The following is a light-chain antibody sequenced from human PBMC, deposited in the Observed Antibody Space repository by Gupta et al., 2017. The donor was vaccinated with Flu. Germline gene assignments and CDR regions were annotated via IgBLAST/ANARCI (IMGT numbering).Light chain of an antibody. CDR3: QQYNSYPLR. Sequence: DIQMTQSPSTLSASVGDRVTITCRASQSISSWLAWYQQKPGKAPKLLIYKASSLESGVPSRFSGSGSGTEFTLTISSLQPDDFATYYCQQYNSYPLRFGPGTKVDIK. J-gene: IGKJ3*01. V-gene: IGKV1-5*03. CDR1: QSISSW. CDR2: KAS.